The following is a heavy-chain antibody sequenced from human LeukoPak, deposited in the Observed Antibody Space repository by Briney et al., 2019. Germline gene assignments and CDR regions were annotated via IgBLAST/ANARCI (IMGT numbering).Heavy chain of an antibody. D-gene: IGHD6-19*01. Sequence: GGSLRLSCVTSGFIFSNYGMHWVRQAPGKGLEWLTFIQFDGSNKLYADSVKGRFTVSRDTSKNTVYLQMNSLRAEDTAVYYCARDRKEYSSGWYYGMDVWGQGTTVTVSS. CDR2: IQFDGSNK. V-gene: IGHV3-30*02. CDR3: ARDRKEYSSGWYYGMDV. CDR1: GFIFSNYG. J-gene: IGHJ6*02.